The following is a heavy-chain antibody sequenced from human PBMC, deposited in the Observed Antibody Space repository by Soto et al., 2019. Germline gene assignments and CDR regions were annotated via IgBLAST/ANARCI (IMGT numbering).Heavy chain of an antibody. CDR1: GFTFISYS. V-gene: IGHV3-21*01. J-gene: IGHJ4*02. CDR2: ISGSSSYI. Sequence: EVQLVESGGGLVKPGGALGLSCAASGFTFISYSMNWVRQAPGKGLEWVPSISGSSSYIYYADSVKGRFTISRDNAKNSLYLQMNSLRAEDTAVYYCASSFNDYIWGSYRIDYWGQGTLVTVSS. CDR3: ASSFNDYIWGSYRIDY. D-gene: IGHD3-16*02.